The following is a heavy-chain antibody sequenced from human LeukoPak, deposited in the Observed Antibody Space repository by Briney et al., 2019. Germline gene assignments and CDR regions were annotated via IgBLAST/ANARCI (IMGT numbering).Heavy chain of an antibody. CDR2: ILASGSPT. Sequence: GGSLRLSCAASGFNFNSYTMNWVRQAPGKGLKWVENILASGSPTYYAGSVKGRFIISRDNSKNTVYLQMNSLRVEDTAIYYCAKDLRPDGVDNFDHWGQGILVTVSS. D-gene: IGHD2-8*01. CDR1: GFNFNSYT. V-gene: IGHV3-23*01. CDR3: AKDLRPDGVDNFDH. J-gene: IGHJ4*02.